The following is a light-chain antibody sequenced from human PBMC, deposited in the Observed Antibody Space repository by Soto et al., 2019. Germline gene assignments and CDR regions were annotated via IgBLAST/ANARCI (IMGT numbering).Light chain of an antibody. Sequence: QSVLTHPPSASGTPGQRVTISCSGSSSNIGSNTVKWYQQLPGTAPKLLIYNNNQRPSGVPDRFSGSKSGTSASLAISGLQSEDEADYYCAAWDDSLNGLVFGSGTKVTVL. J-gene: IGLJ1*01. CDR1: SSNIGSNT. V-gene: IGLV1-44*01. CDR2: NNN. CDR3: AAWDDSLNGLV.